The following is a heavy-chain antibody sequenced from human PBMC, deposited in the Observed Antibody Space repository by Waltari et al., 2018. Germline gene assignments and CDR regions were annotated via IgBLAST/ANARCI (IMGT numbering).Heavy chain of an antibody. D-gene: IGHD3-16*01. J-gene: IGHJ4*02. Sequence: QLQLQASDPGLVKPSETLSLTCTVSGGPISSSSHYWGWIRQPPGKGLEWIGSIYYVGSTYYNPSLKSRVTISVDTSKNQFSLKLSSVTAADTAVYYCARERGMGYWGQGTLVTVSS. V-gene: IGHV4-39*07. CDR1: GGPISSSSHY. CDR2: IYYVGST. CDR3: ARERGMGY.